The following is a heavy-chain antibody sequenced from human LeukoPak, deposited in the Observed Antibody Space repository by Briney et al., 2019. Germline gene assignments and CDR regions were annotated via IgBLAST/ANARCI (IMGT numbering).Heavy chain of an antibody. CDR2: FYGGGST. Sequence: GGSLRLSCAASGFTVSSTYMSWVRQAPGQGLEWVSVFYGGGSTKYADSVKGRFTISRDTSQNTRYLQMNSLRVEDTAVYYCARGGSGWSLNYWRQGTLVSVSS. CDR1: GFTVSSTY. CDR3: ARGGSGWSLNY. D-gene: IGHD6-19*01. J-gene: IGHJ4*02. V-gene: IGHV3-66*01.